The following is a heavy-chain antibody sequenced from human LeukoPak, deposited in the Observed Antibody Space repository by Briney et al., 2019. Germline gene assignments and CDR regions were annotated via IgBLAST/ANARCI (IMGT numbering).Heavy chain of an antibody. CDR2: IYYSGST. CDR3: ACGTVVTPRSRWFWFDP. D-gene: IGHD4-23*01. V-gene: IGHV4-59*01. J-gene: IGHJ5*02. CDR1: GGSISSYY. Sequence: SETLSLTCTVSGGSISSYYWSWIRQPPGKGLEWIGYIYYSGSTNYNPSLKSRVTISVDTSKNQFSLKLSSVTAADTAVYYCACGTVVTPRSRWFWFDPWGQGTLVTVSS.